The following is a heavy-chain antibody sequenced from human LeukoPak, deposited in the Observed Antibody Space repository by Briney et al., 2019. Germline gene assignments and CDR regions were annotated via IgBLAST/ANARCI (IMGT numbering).Heavy chain of an antibody. CDR3: AREMELVHYYHGMDV. CDR1: GGSFSSYA. Sequence: GASVKVSCKASGGSFSSYAISWVRQAPGQGLEWMGGIIPIFGTANYAQKFQGRVTITADESTSTAYMELSSLRSEDTAVYYCAREMELVHYYHGMDVWGQGTTVTVSS. CDR2: IIPIFGTA. V-gene: IGHV1-69*13. J-gene: IGHJ6*02. D-gene: IGHD6-6*01.